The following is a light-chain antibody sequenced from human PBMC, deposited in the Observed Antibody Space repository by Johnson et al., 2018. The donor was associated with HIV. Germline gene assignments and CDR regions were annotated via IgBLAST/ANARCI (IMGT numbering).Light chain of an antibody. V-gene: IGLV1-51*02. CDR3: GAWDASLSAQYV. Sequence: QSVLTQPPSVSAAPGQKVTISCSGSSSNIASNYVSWYQQIPGTAPKLLIYENNKRPSGIPDRFSGSKSGTSATLGITGLQTGDEADYYCGAWDASLSAQYVFGSGTKVTVL. CDR1: SSNIASNY. CDR2: ENN. J-gene: IGLJ1*01.